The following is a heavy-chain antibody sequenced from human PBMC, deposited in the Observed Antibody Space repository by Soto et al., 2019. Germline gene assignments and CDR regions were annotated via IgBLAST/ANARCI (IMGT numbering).Heavy chain of an antibody. CDR3: ARVGAVPAANYYYYGMDV. J-gene: IGHJ6*02. V-gene: IGHV1-69*04. D-gene: IGHD2-2*01. CDR1: GGTFSSYG. CDR2: IIPFIGTA. Sequence: SVKVSCKASGGTFSSYGLSWVRQAPGQGLEWMGMIIPFIGTANYAQKFQGRVTITADKSTSTAYMELSSLRSGDTAVYYCARVGAVPAANYYYYGMDVWGQGTTVTVSS.